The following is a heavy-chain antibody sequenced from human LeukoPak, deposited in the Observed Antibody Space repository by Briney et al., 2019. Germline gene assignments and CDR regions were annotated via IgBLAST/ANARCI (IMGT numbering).Heavy chain of an antibody. D-gene: IGHD3-9*01. CDR2: IYYSGST. V-gene: IGHV4-39*07. Sequence: SETLSLTCTVSGGSISSSSYYWGWIRQPPGKGLEWIGSIYYSGSTYYNPSLKSRVTISVDTSKNQFSLKLSSVTAADTAVYYCATYPRYYDILTGYTDYWGQGTLVTVSS. CDR1: GGSISSSSYY. J-gene: IGHJ4*02. CDR3: ATYPRYYDILTGYTDY.